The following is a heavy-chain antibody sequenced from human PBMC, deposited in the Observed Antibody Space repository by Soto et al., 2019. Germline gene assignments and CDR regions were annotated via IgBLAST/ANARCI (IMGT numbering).Heavy chain of an antibody. D-gene: IGHD3-22*01. J-gene: IGHJ5*02. CDR1: GGSISSYY. V-gene: IGHV4-4*07. CDR3: ARDLYYYDSSGYYRLDWFDP. Sequence: PSETLSLTCTVSGGSISSYYWSWIRQPAGKGLEWIGRIYTSGSTNYNPSLKSRVTMSVDTSKNQFSLKLSSVTAADTAVYYCARDLYYYDSSGYYRLDWFDPWGQGTLVTVSS. CDR2: IYTSGST.